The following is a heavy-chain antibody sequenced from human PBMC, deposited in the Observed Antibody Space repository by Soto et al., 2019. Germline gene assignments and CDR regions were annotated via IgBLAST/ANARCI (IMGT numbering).Heavy chain of an antibody. Sequence: VASVKVSCKASGGTFSSYAISWVRQAPGQGLEWMGGIIPIFGTANYAQKFQGRVTITADESTSTAYMELSSLRSEDTAVYYCARGGLRYFDSTTPGGMDVWGQGTTVTVSS. D-gene: IGHD3-9*01. J-gene: IGHJ6*02. CDR2: IIPIFGTA. CDR3: ARGGLRYFDSTTPGGMDV. V-gene: IGHV1-69*13. CDR1: GGTFSSYA.